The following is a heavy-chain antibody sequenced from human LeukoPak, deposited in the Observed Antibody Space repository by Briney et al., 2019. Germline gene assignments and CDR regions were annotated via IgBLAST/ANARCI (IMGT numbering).Heavy chain of an antibody. CDR1: GFTFSDYY. V-gene: IGHV3-11*01. J-gene: IGHJ6*03. CDR2: ISSSGSTI. D-gene: IGHD3-10*01. Sequence: GGSLRLSCAASGFTFSDYYMSWIRQAPGKGLEWVSYISSSGSTIYYADSVKGRFTISRDNAKNSLYLQMNSLRAEDTAVYYCARRRRGGTMVRGVITYYYYYMDVWGKGTTVTISS. CDR3: ARRRRGGTMVRGVITYYYYYMDV.